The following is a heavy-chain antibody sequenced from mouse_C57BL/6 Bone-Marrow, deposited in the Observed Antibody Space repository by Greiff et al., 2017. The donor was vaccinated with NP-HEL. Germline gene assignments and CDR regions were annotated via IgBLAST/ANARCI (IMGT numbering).Heavy chain of an antibody. Sequence: EVKLMESGGGLVKPGGSLKLSCAASGFTFSSYAMSWVRQTPEKRLEWVATISDGGSYTYYPDNVKGRFTISRDNAKNNLYLQMIHLKSEDTAMYYCAIDNPYYYGSSYDYWYFDVWGTGTTVTVSS. CDR3: AIDNPYYYGSSYDYWYFDV. CDR1: GFTFSSYA. D-gene: IGHD1-1*01. CDR2: ISDGGSYT. J-gene: IGHJ1*03. V-gene: IGHV5-4*01.